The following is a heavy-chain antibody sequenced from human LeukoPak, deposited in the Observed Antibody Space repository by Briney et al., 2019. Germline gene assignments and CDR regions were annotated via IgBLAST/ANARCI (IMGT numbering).Heavy chain of an antibody. D-gene: IGHD3-16*01. V-gene: IGHV3-11*04. CDR2: IGSSGSTI. J-gene: IGHJ6*03. CDR3: ARGYGHYYYYYYMDV. Sequence: GGSLRLSCAASGFTFSDYYMSWIRQAPGKGLEWVSYIGSSGSTIYYADSVKGRFTISRDNAKNSLYLQMNSLRAEDTAVYYCARGYGHYYYYYYMDVWGKGTTVTVSS. CDR1: GFTFSDYY.